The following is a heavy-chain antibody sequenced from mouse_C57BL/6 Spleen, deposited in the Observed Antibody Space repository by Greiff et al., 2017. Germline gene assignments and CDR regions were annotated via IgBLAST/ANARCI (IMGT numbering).Heavy chain of an antibody. V-gene: IGHV1-64*01. CDR3: AREIGSSHWDFDV. J-gene: IGHJ1*03. CDR2: IHPNSGST. CDR1: GYTFTSYW. Sequence: VQLQQPGAELVKPGASVKLSCKASGYTFTSYWMHWVKQRPGQGLEWIGMIHPNSGSTNYNEKFKSKATLTVDKSSITAYMQLSSLTSEDSAVYYCAREIGSSHWDFDVWGTGTTVTVSS. D-gene: IGHD1-1*01.